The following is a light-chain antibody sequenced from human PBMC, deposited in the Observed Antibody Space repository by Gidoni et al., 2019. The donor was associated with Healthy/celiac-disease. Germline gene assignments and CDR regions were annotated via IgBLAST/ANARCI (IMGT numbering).Light chain of an antibody. Sequence: DIQMTQSPSSLSASVGDRVTITCRASQSSSSYLNWYQQKPGKAPKLLIYAASSLQSGVQSRFSGSVSGTDFTLTIRSLQPEDFATYYFQQSYSTPFTFGPWTKVDIK. CDR3: QQSYSTPFT. V-gene: IGKV1-39*01. CDR2: AAS. J-gene: IGKJ3*01. CDR1: QSSSSY.